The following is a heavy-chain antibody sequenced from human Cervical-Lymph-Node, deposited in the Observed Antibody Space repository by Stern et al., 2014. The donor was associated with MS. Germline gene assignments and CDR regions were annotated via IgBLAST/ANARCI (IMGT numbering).Heavy chain of an antibody. D-gene: IGHD3-9*01. CDR1: GFEFSNYG. Sequence: VQLEESGGGVVQPGRSLRLSCAASGFEFSNYGIHWVRQAPGKGLEWVAVIWYDGSKKFYAEFVKGRFTISRDNSKNTAYLQMNSLRAEDTALYYCTDVNYDILTGYYSDYWGQGILVIVSS. CDR2: IWYDGSKK. V-gene: IGHV3-33*01. J-gene: IGHJ4*02. CDR3: TDVNYDILTGYYSDY.